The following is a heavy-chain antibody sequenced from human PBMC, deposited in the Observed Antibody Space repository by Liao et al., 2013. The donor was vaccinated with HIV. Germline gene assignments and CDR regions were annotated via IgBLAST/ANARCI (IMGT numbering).Heavy chain of an antibody. CDR3: ASFGLVRNSDY. J-gene: IGHJ4*02. V-gene: IGHV4-39*07. D-gene: IGHD3/OR15-3a*01. CDR2: IYYSGST. CDR1: GDSISISSYY. Sequence: QLQLQESGPGLVKPSETLSLTCTVSGDSISISSYYLTWIRQPPGKGLEWIGSIYYSGSTYYNPSLKSRVTISVDTSKNQFSLKLTSVTAADTAVYYCASFGLVRNSDYWGQGTLVTVSS.